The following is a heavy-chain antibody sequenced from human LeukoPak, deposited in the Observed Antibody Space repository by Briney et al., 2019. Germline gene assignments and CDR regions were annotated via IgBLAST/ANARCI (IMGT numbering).Heavy chain of an antibody. CDR3: ARGYSYGRSYYYYGMDV. D-gene: IGHD5-18*01. J-gene: IGHJ6*02. V-gene: IGHV4-59*01. Sequence: ASETLSLTCTVSGGSISSYYWSWIRQPPGKGLEWIGYIYYSGSTNYNPSLKRRVTISVDTSKNQFSLKLSSVTAADTAVYYCARGYSYGRSYYYYGMDVWGQGTTVTVSS. CDR2: IYYSGST. CDR1: GGSISSYY.